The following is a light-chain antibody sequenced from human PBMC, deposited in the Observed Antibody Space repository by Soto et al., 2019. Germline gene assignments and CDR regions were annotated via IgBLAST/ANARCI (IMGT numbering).Light chain of an antibody. CDR2: DVS. CDR3: SSYTSSSTYV. Sequence: QSVLTQPGSVSGSPGQSIAISCTGTSGDVGGYNYVSWYQQHPGKAPKLMVYDVSNRPSGVSNRFSGSKSGNTASLTISGLQAEDEADYYCSSYTSSSTYVFGTGTKLTVL. V-gene: IGLV2-14*01. CDR1: SGDVGGYNY. J-gene: IGLJ1*01.